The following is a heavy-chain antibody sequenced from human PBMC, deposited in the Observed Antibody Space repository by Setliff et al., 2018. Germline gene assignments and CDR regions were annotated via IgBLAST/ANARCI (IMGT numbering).Heavy chain of an antibody. J-gene: IGHJ4*02. D-gene: IGHD6-19*01. V-gene: IGHV4-61*09. CDR2: IDPSGNT. CDR3: ARGNSRSSVWYVVPHFDY. Sequence: SETLSLTCTVSGGSISSGSFYWSWIRQPAGRGLEWIGHIDPSGNTNYHPSLKSRVTISVDTSKNQFSLRLKSVTAADTAVYYCARGNSRSSVWYVVPHFDYWGQGTLVTVSS. CDR1: GGSISSGSFY.